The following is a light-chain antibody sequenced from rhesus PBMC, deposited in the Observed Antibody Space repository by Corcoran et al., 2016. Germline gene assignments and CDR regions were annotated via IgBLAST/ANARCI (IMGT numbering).Light chain of an antibody. CDR2: KAF. J-gene: IGKJ2*01. V-gene: IGKV1-22*01. Sequence: DIQMTQSPSSLSASAGDTVTITCRASQSISSWLGWYQQKPVKAPKLLIYKAFMLQSWVPSRFSGSGSGQYFSLTISSLQPEDFATYYCLQYSSSPYSFGQGTKVEIK. CDR1: QSISSW. CDR3: LQYSSSPYS.